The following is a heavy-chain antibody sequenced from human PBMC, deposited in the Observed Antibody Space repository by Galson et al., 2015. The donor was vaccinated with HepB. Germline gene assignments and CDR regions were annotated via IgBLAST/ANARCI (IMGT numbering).Heavy chain of an antibody. CDR3: ARDYYCSGGSCFLFDY. V-gene: IGHV3-66*01. Sequence: SLRLSCAASGFTVSSNYMSWVRQAPGKGLEWVSVIYSGGSTYYADSVKGRFTISRDNSKNTLYLQMNSLRAEDTAVYYCARDYYCSGGSCFLFDYWGQGTLVTVSS. CDR2: IYSGGST. CDR1: GFTVSSNY. J-gene: IGHJ4*02. D-gene: IGHD2-15*01.